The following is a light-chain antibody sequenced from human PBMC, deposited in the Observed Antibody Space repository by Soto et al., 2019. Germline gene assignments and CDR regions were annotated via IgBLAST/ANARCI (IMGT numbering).Light chain of an antibody. CDR3: QQYNNWPPIT. Sequence: EIVMTQSPATLSVSPGERAPSPSRASQRVGSNFAWYRQKPAQAPRLLIYGASTRATSIPARFSGSGSGTEFTLTISSLQSEDFAVYYCQQYNNWPPITFGGGTKVEIK. J-gene: IGKJ4*01. V-gene: IGKV3-15*01. CDR1: QRVGSN. CDR2: GAS.